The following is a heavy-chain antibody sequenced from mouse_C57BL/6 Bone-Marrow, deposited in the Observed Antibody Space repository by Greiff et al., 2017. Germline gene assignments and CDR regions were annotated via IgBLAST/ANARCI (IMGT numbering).Heavy chain of an antibody. CDR2: INPSRGYT. Sequence: VQLQQSGAELARPGASVKMSCKASGYTFTSYTMHWVKQRPGQGLEWIGYINPSRGYTKYNQKFKDKDTLTADKSSSTAYMQLSSLTSEDSAVYYCAGFITPVAYWGQGTLVTVSA. CDR1: GYTFTSYT. V-gene: IGHV1-4*01. D-gene: IGHD1-1*01. CDR3: AGFITPVAY. J-gene: IGHJ3*01.